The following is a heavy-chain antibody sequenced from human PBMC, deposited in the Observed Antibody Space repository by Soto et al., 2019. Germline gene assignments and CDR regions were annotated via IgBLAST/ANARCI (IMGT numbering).Heavy chain of an antibody. CDR3: ARSLGIAAAATD. D-gene: IGHD6-13*01. CDR2: ISGYNGNT. Sequence: WASVKVSCKASGYTFTSYSFNWVRQAPGQGLEWMGWISGYNGNTKYPQKLQGRVTMTTETSTSTAYMELRSLRSDDTAMYYCARSLGIAAAATDWGQGTLVTVS. CDR1: GYTFTSYS. V-gene: IGHV1-18*01. J-gene: IGHJ4*02.